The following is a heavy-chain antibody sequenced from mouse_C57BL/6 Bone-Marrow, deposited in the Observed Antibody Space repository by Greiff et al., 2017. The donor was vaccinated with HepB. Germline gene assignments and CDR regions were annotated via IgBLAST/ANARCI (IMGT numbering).Heavy chain of an antibody. CDR2: IYYSGTI. Sequence: VQLKQSGPGLVKPSQTVFLTCTVTGISITTGNYRWSWIRQFPGNKLEWIGYIYYSGTITYNPSLTSRTTITRDTPKNQFFLEMNSLTAEDTATYYCARDGGKSWYFDVWGTGTTVTVSS. J-gene: IGHJ1*03. CDR3: ARDGGKSWYFDV. CDR1: GISITTGNYR. V-gene: IGHV3-5*01. D-gene: IGHD1-1*02.